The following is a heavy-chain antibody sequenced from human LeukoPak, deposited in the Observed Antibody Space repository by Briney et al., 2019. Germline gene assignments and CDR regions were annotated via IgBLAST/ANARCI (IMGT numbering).Heavy chain of an antibody. V-gene: IGHV3-30*18. CDR2: ISYDGSDK. D-gene: IGHD2-2*01. CDR3: AKDPTKYQLLKNWFDP. Sequence: GGSLRLSCAASGFTFSSYGMNWVRQAPGKGLEWVAVISYDGSDKYYADSVKGRFTLSRDNSKNTLYLQMNSLRAEDTAVYYCAKDPTKYQLLKNWFDPWGQGTLVTVSS. J-gene: IGHJ5*02. CDR1: GFTFSSYG.